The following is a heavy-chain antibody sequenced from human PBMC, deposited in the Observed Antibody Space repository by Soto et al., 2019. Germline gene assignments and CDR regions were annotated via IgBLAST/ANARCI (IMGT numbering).Heavy chain of an antibody. Sequence: GASVKVSCKASGYTFTSYYMHWVRQAPGQGLEWMGIINPSGGSTSYAQKFQGRVTMTRDTSTSTVYMELSSLRSEDTAVYYCARDPGRGIVDRHIVGPNYYGMDVWGQGTTVTVS. V-gene: IGHV1-46*01. CDR2: INPSGGST. D-gene: IGHD2-21*01. CDR3: ARDPGRGIVDRHIVGPNYYGMDV. CDR1: GYTFTSYY. J-gene: IGHJ6*02.